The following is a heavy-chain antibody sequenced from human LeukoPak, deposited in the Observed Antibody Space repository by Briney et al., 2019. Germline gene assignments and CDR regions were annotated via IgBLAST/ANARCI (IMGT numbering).Heavy chain of an antibody. CDR3: ARDTMLGDCSGGSCETST. CDR1: GFTFSSYS. V-gene: IGHV3-21*01. CDR2: ISRSSSYI. Sequence: GGSLRLSCAAAGFTFSSYSMKWVRQAPGKGLEWVSSISRSSSYIYYADSVKGRFTISRDNAKNSLYLQMNSLRAEDTAVYYCARDTMLGDCSGGSCETSTWGQGTLVTVSS. D-gene: IGHD2-15*01. J-gene: IGHJ5*02.